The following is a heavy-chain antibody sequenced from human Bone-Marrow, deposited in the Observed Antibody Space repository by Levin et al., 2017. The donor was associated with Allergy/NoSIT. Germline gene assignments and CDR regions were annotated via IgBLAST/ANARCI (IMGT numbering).Heavy chain of an antibody. Sequence: GSLRLSCAVYGGSFSGYYWSWIRQPPGKGLEWIGEINHSGSTNYNPSLKSRVTISVDTSKNQFSLKLSSVTAADTAVYYCARGEVKAAATNYYFDYWGQGTLVTVSS. J-gene: IGHJ4*02. V-gene: IGHV4-34*01. CDR2: INHSGST. CDR1: GGSFSGYY. CDR3: ARGEVKAAATNYYFDY. D-gene: IGHD6-13*01.